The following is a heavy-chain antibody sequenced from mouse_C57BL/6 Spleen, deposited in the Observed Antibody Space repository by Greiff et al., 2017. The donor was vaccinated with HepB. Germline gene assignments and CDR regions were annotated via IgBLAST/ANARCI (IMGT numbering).Heavy chain of an antibody. CDR1: GYAFSSSW. CDR3: AHITAVQEGY. D-gene: IGHD1-1*01. Sequence: VQLQQSGPELVKPGASVKISCKASGYAFSSSWMNWVKQRPGKGLEWIGRIYPGDGDTNYNGKFKGKATLTADKSSSTAYMQLSSLTSEDSAVYFCAHITAVQEGYWGQGTSDTVSS. V-gene: IGHV1-82*01. J-gene: IGHJ4*01. CDR2: IYPGDGDT.